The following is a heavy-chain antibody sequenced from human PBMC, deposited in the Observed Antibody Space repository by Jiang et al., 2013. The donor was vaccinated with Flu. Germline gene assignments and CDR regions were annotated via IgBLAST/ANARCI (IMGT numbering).Heavy chain of an antibody. Sequence: GKGLEWIGYIYTMGGTNYNPSLKSRVTISVDTSKNQFSLKLSSVTAADTAVYYCAGGLRYFDWLNYFDYWGQGTLVTVSS. CDR2: IYTMGGT. D-gene: IGHD3-9*01. J-gene: IGHJ4*02. CDR3: AGGLRYFDWLNYFDY. V-gene: IGHV4-4*09.